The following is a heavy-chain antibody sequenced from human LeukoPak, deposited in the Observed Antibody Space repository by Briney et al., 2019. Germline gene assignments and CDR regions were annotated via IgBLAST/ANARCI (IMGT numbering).Heavy chain of an antibody. CDR1: GGSFSGYY. CDR3: ARGPRDCSSTSCLPGIYHYYYYGMDV. J-gene: IGHJ6*02. D-gene: IGHD2-2*01. CDR2: INHSGST. V-gene: IGHV4-34*01. Sequence: SETLSLTCAVYGGSFSGYYWSWIRQPPGKGLEWIGEINHSGSTNYNPSLKSRVTISVDTSKNQFYLKLSSVTAADTAVYYCARGPRDCSSTSCLPGIYHYYYYGMDVWGQGTTVTVSS.